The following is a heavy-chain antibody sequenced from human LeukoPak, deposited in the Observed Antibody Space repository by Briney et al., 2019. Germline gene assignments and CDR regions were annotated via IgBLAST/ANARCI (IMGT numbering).Heavy chain of an antibody. CDR1: GFTFTSVW. CDR2: ISTDGAVT. Sequence: GGSLRLSCAASGFTFTSVWMHWFRQAPGRGLVWISRISTDGAVTGYADSVKGRFTISRDNAKNTLYLQMNSLRAEDTAVYYCARDRTTVTLFDNWGPGALFTVSS. D-gene: IGHD4-17*01. J-gene: IGHJ4*02. V-gene: IGHV3-74*01. CDR3: ARDRTTVTLFDN.